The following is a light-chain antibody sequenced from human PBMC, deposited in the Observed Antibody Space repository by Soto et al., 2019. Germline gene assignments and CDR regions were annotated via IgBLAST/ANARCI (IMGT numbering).Light chain of an antibody. V-gene: IGKV1-33*01. J-gene: IGKJ5*01. Sequence: DIQMTQSPSSLCASVGYRVTMTFQASQDITMYLNWYQQKPVKATKLLIYDASSVQTGVPSRFSGSGYGTDFTFTISSLQPEDIATYYCQQYGNVITFGQGTRLEI. CDR2: DAS. CDR3: QQYGNVIT. CDR1: QDITMY.